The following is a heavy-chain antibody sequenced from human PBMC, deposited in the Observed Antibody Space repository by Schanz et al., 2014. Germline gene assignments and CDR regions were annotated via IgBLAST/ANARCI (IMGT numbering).Heavy chain of an antibody. V-gene: IGHV4-4*02. CDR2: IIHDGRT. Sequence: QVQLQESGPGLVKPSETLSLTCAVSGVSISSTNWWHWVRQSPGKGLEWLGEIIHDGRTNYNPSLGSRVTISVDTSKNQFSLKLSSVTAADTAVYYCARHGDYYGSGFFEYWGQGSLVTVSS. D-gene: IGHD3-10*01. CDR3: ARHGDYYGSGFFEY. J-gene: IGHJ4*02. CDR1: GVSISSTNW.